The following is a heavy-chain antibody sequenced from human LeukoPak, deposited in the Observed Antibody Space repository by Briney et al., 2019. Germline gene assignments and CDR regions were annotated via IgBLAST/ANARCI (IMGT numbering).Heavy chain of an antibody. V-gene: IGHV4-61*02. CDR1: GGSISSGSYY. CDR2: IYTGGST. CDR3: ARGSSSFVY. Sequence: SEALSLTCTVSGGSISSGSYYSSWIRQPAGKGLEWIGRIYTGGSTKYNPSLKSRVTISVDTSKNQFSLKLSSVTAADTAVYYCARGSSSFVYWGQGTLVTVSS. J-gene: IGHJ4*02. D-gene: IGHD6-13*01.